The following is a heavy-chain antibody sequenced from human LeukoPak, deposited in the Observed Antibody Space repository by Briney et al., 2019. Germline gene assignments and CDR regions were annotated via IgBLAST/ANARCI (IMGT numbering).Heavy chain of an antibody. Sequence: SETLSLTCDVSGYSINFGHLWGWIRQPPGKGLEWIASINHSGRTYYTPSLKSRVTVSVDTLKNQFSLKVTSVTAEDTAMYFCARESSTVAHSMILDWLDPWGQGTLVTVSS. CDR2: INHSGRT. D-gene: IGHD6-19*01. CDR3: ARESSTVAHSMILDWLDP. CDR1: GYSINFGHL. V-gene: IGHV4-38-2*02. J-gene: IGHJ5*02.